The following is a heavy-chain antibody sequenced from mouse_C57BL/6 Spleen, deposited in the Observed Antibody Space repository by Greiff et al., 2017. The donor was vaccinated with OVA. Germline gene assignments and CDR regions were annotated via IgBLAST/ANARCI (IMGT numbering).Heavy chain of an antibody. V-gene: IGHV5-4*01. Sequence: EVQGVESGGGLVKPGGSLKLSCAASGFTFSSYAMSWVRQTPEKRLEWVATISDGGSYTYYPDNVKGRFTISRDNAKNNLYLQMSHLKSEDTAMYYCARDGIYDGSPFAYWGQGTLVTVSA. D-gene: IGHD2-3*01. CDR3: ARDGIYDGSPFAY. CDR1: GFTFSSYA. CDR2: ISDGGSYT. J-gene: IGHJ3*01.